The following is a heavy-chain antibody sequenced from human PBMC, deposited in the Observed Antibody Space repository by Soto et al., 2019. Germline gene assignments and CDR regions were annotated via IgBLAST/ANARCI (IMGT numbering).Heavy chain of an antibody. CDR1: GGSFSGYY. CDR3: ARGLGTMRDY. CDR2: INHSGST. D-gene: IGHD3-22*01. J-gene: IGHJ4*02. Sequence: QVQLQQWGAGLLKPSETLSLTCAVYGGSFSGYYWSWIRQPPGKGLEWIGEINHSGSTNYNPSRKSRVTISVDTSKNQFSLKLSSVTAADTAVYYCARGLGTMRDYWGQGTLVTVSS. V-gene: IGHV4-34*01.